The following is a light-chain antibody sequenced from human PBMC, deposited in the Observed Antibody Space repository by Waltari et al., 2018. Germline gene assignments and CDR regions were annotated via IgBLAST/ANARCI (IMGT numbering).Light chain of an antibody. CDR2: KAS. J-gene: IGKJ1*01. CDR1: QNINSW. CDR3: HQYNTYSWT. Sequence: DIHLTQSPSILSASAGDRVTITCRASQNINSWLAWYQQKQGKAPKLLIYKASILETGVPSRFSGSESGTEFTLSISSLQPDDFATYYCHQYNTYSWTFGQGTKLEVK. V-gene: IGKV1-5*03.